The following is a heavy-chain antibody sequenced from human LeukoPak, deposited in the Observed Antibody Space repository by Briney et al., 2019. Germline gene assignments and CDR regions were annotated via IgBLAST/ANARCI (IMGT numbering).Heavy chain of an antibody. D-gene: IGHD5-24*01. CDR2: INHSGST. V-gene: IGHV4-34*01. CDR1: GGSFSGYY. J-gene: IGHJ4*02. Sequence: SETLSLTCAVYGGSFSGYYWSWIRQPPGKGLEWIGEINHSGSTNYNPSLKSRVTISVDTSKNQFSLKLSSVTAADTAVYYCARFKSPGRDGYGFRWGQGTLVTVSS. CDR3: ARFKSPGRDGYGFR.